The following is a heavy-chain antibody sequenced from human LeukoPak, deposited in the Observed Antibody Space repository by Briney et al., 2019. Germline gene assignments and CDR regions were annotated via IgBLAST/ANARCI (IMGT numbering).Heavy chain of an antibody. D-gene: IGHD2-15*01. V-gene: IGHV5-51*01. CDR1: GYTFTTYW. CDR3: ARARYCSGGSCYAEY. Sequence: WGSLKISCKGSGYTFTTYWIGWVLQLPGKGQEWMGIIYPGDSDTRYSPSFQGQVTISADKSISTAYLQWSSLKASDTAMYYCARARYCSGGSCYAEYWGQGTLVTVSS. CDR2: IYPGDSDT. J-gene: IGHJ4*02.